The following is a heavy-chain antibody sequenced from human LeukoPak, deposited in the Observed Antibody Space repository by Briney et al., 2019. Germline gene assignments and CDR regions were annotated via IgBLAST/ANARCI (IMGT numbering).Heavy chain of an antibody. CDR3: ARIVGATYYYCYYGMDV. Sequence: SESLSLTCPVSGGSISSRSSYSGWIRPPPGKGLEWFGSMYYSGSTYYNSSLNRRATISVDTSKNQFSLKLSSVTAADTAVYYCARIVGATYYYCYYGMDVWGQGTTVTVS. D-gene: IGHD1-26*01. CDR1: GGSISSRSSY. V-gene: IGHV4-39*01. CDR2: MYYSGST. J-gene: IGHJ6*02.